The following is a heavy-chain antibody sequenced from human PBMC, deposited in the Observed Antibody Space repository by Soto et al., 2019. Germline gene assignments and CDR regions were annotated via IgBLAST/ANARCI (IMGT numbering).Heavy chain of an antibody. CDR2: IDIGGNT. V-gene: IGHV3-66*01. Sequence: EVQMVESGGGVVQPGGSLRLSCAASGFSVTNNYMNWVRQAPGKGLEWVSIIDIGGNTYYADSVKDRFTISRDDSKNTLYLQMDSLRPEDTAVYFCARGRGSTGYLGREHYFDYWGQGTLGTVSP. CDR3: ARGRGSTGYLGREHYFDY. D-gene: IGHD3-16*01. J-gene: IGHJ4*02. CDR1: GFSVTNNY.